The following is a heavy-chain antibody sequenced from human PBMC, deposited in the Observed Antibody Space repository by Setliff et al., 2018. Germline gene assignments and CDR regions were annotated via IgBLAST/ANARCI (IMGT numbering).Heavy chain of an antibody. Sequence: SETLSLTCTVSGYSISSGHYWGWIRQPPGKGLEWIGSISHSGSTYYNPSLRSRVTISLDTSKNQFSPKLTSVPAADTAVYYCARNNTGLNTLDYWGQGTLVTVSS. D-gene: IGHD2-8*02. CDR1: GYSISSGHY. V-gene: IGHV4-38-2*02. CDR3: ARNNTGLNTLDY. J-gene: IGHJ4*02. CDR2: ISHSGST.